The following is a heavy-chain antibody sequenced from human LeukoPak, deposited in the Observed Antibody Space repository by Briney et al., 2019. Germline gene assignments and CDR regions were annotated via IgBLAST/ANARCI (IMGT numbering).Heavy chain of an antibody. Sequence: SETLSLTCTVSGGSISSGDYYWSWIRQPPGKGLEWIGYIYYSGSTYYNPSPKSRVTISVDTSKNQFSLKLSSVTAADTAVYYCARVGKGSGSYYTHLYNWFDPWGQGTLVTVSS. CDR1: GGSISSGDYY. V-gene: IGHV4-30-4*01. J-gene: IGHJ5*02. D-gene: IGHD3-10*01. CDR3: ARVGKGSGSYYTHLYNWFDP. CDR2: IYYSGST.